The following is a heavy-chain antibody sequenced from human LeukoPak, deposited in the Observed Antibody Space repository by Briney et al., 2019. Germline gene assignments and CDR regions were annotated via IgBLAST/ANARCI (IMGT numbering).Heavy chain of an antibody. CDR3: AKDETRPYPYSSHTYPFDY. D-gene: IGHD6-19*01. CDR2: ISSSSSYI. CDR1: GFTFSSYS. J-gene: IGHJ4*02. V-gene: IGHV3-21*01. Sequence: GGSLRLSCAASGFTFSSYSMNWVRQAPGKGLEWVSSISSSSSYIYYADSVKGRFTISRDNAKNSLYLQMNSQRAEDTAVYSCAKDETRPYPYSSHTYPFDYWGQGTLVTVSS.